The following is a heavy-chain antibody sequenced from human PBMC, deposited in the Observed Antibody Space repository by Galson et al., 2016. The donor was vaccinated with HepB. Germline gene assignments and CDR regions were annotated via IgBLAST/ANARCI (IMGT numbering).Heavy chain of an antibody. J-gene: IGHJ4*02. Sequence: LSLTCAVSGDSISSFYWSWIRQPPGKGLEWIGDIYFSGNTKYNPSLKSRVTISGDSSKNQFSLKLSSVTAADTAVYYCARASSRWAYYFDYWDQGTLVTVSS. V-gene: IGHV4-59*08. CDR2: IYFSGNT. CDR1: GDSISSFY. CDR3: ARASSRWAYYFDY. D-gene: IGHD1-26*01.